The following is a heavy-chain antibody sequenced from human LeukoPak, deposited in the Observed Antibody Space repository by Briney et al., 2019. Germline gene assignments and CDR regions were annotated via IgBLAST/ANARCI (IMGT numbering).Heavy chain of an antibody. Sequence: GGSLRLSCAASGFTFSGYAMSWVRQAPGKGLEWVSAISGSGGSTYYADSVKGRFTISRDNAKNSLYLEMNSLRAEDTAVYFCARYSTLETRNAFDLWGQGTMVTVSS. J-gene: IGHJ3*01. CDR3: ARYSTLETRNAFDL. CDR1: GFTFSGYA. CDR2: ISGSGGST. D-gene: IGHD4-23*01. V-gene: IGHV3-23*01.